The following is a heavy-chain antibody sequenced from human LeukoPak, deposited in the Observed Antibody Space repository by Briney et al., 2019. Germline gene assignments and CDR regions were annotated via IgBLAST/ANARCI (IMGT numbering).Heavy chain of an antibody. J-gene: IGHJ4*02. CDR2: VYYSGTT. Sequence: SETLSLTCSVYWGSIYTYYSSWIRQTPGKGLEWIGYVYYSGTTNYNPSLKGRVTISSDTSKNQFSLNLRSVNVADTAIYYCARHGGSLGYFDSWGQGTLVTVSS. D-gene: IGHD1-26*01. CDR1: WGSIYTYY. CDR3: ARHGGSLGYFDS. V-gene: IGHV4-59*08.